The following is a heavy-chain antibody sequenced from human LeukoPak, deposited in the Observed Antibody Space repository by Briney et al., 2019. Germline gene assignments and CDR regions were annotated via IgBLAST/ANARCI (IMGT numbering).Heavy chain of an antibody. CDR3: ATFPSRSYSAY. D-gene: IGHD1-26*01. CDR2: IRSKADSYAT. CDR1: GFTFSDSG. Sequence: GGSLRLSCAASGFTFSDSGMHWVRQASGKGLEWVGHIRSKADSYATVYAASVKGRFTITGDDSENTAYLQMNSLKTEDTAVYYCATFPSRSYSAYWGQGTLVTVSS. J-gene: IGHJ4*02. V-gene: IGHV3-73*01.